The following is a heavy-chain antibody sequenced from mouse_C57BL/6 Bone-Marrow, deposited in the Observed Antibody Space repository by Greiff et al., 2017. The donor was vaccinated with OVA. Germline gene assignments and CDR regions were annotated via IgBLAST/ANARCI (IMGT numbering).Heavy chain of an antibody. D-gene: IGHD1-1*01. CDR1: GYTFTDYE. Sequence: SGAELVRPGASVTLSCKASGYTFTDYEMHWVKQTPVHGLEWIGAIDPETGGTAYNQKFKGKAILTADKSSSTAYMELRSLTSEDSAVYYCTRSNLLPFDYWGQGTTLTVSS. CDR2: IDPETGGT. CDR3: TRSNLLPFDY. V-gene: IGHV1-15*01. J-gene: IGHJ2*01.